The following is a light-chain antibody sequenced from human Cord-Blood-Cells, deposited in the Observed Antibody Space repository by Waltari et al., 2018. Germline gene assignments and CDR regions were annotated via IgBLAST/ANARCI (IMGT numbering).Light chain of an antibody. CDR1: SSDVGSYNL. CDR2: EGS. Sequence: QSALTQPASVSGSPGQSITISCTGTSSDVGSYNLVSWYQQHPGKAPKLMFYEGSKRPSGVSNRFSGSKSGNTASLTISGLHAEDEADYYCCSYAGSSTYVFGTGTKVTVL. V-gene: IGLV2-23*01. J-gene: IGLJ1*01. CDR3: CSYAGSSTYV.